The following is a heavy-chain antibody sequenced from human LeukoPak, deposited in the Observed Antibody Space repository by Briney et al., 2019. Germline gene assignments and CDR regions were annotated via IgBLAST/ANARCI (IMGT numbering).Heavy chain of an antibody. Sequence: SETLSLTCTVSGGSIRSYYWTWIRQPAGKALEWIGRIYTSGSTNYNPSLKSRVTISVDTSKNLFSLKLTSVTAADTAVYYCARGDYDLNYFDYWGQGTLVTVSS. V-gene: IGHV4-4*07. D-gene: IGHD3-16*01. CDR2: IYTSGST. CDR1: GGSIRSYY. CDR3: ARGDYDLNYFDY. J-gene: IGHJ4*02.